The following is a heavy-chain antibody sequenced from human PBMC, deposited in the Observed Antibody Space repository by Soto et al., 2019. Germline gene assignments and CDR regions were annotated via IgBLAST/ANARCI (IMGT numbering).Heavy chain of an antibody. CDR3: ARSPTYYDFWSGYYDYYYGMDV. Sequence: EVQLVESGGGLVQPGGSLRLSCAASGFTFSSYWMSWVRQAPGKGLEWVANIKQDGSEKYYVDSVKGRFTISRDNAKNSLYLQMNSLRAEDTAVYYCARSPTYYDFWSGYYDYYYGMDVWGQGTTVTVSS. J-gene: IGHJ6*02. CDR1: GFTFSSYW. V-gene: IGHV3-7*01. D-gene: IGHD3-3*01. CDR2: IKQDGSEK.